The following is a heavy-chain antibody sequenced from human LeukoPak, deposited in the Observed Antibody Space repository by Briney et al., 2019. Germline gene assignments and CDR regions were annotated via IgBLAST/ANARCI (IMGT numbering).Heavy chain of an antibody. CDR1: GGSISSGDYY. Sequence: SETLSLTCTVSGGSISSGDYYWSWIRQPPGKGLEWIGYIYHSGSTYYNPSLKSRVTISVDTSKNQFSLKLSSVTAADTAVYYCARQRLFDSHFDYWGQGTLVTVSS. D-gene: IGHD3-22*01. CDR3: ARQRLFDSHFDY. J-gene: IGHJ4*02. V-gene: IGHV4-30-2*01. CDR2: IYHSGST.